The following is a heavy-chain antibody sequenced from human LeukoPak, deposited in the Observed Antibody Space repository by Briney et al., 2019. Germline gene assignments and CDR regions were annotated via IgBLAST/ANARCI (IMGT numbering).Heavy chain of an antibody. J-gene: IGHJ5*02. Sequence: SETLSLTCTVSGGSISSYYWSWIRQPPGKGLECIGYIYYSGSTNYNPSLKSRVTISVDTSKNQFSLKLSSVTAADTAVYYCARSYCSGGGCYWFDLWGQGTLVTVSS. CDR3: ARSYCSGGGCYWFDL. D-gene: IGHD2-15*01. V-gene: IGHV4-59*08. CDR2: IYYSGST. CDR1: GGSISSYY.